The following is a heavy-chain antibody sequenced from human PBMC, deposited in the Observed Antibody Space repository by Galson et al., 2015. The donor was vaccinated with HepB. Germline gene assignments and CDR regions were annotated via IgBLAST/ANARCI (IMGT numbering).Heavy chain of an antibody. V-gene: IGHV1-2*02. CDR1: GYTFTGYY. CDR3: ARETQPRHSGSYPIIYYYGMDV. J-gene: IGHJ6*02. Sequence: SVTVSCKASGYTFTGYYMHWVRQAPGQGLEWMGWINPNSGGTNYAQKFQGRVTMTRDTSISTAYMELSRLRSDDTAVYYCARETQPRHSGSYPIIYYYGMDVWGQGTTVTVSS. CDR2: INPNSGGT. D-gene: IGHD1-26*01.